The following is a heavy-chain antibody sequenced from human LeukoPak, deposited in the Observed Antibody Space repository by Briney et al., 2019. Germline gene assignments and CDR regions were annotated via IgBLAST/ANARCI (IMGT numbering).Heavy chain of an antibody. CDR3: ARDTLGRGSYYDILTGYYRAAIGPDY. J-gene: IGHJ4*02. CDR1: GYTFTSYD. V-gene: IGHV1-18*01. D-gene: IGHD3-9*01. CDR2: MNPNSGNT. Sequence: GASVKVSCKASGYTFTSYDINWVRQATGQGLEWMGWMNPNSGNTNYAQKLQGRVTMTTDTSTSTAYMELRSLRSDDTAVYYCARDTLGRGSYYDILTGYYRAAIGPDYWGQGTLVTVSS.